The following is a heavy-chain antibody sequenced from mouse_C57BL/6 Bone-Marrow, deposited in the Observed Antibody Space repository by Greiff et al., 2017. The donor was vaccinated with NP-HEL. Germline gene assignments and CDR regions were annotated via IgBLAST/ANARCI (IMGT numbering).Heavy chain of an antibody. D-gene: IGHD1-1*01. CDR1: GFTFSSYG. CDR2: ISSGGSYT. Sequence: AQLKESGGDLVKPGGSLKLSCAASGFTFSSYGMSWVRQTPDKRLEWVATISSGGSYTYYPDSVKGRFTISRDNAKNTLYLQMSSLKSEDTAMYYCARLLLLRYWYFDVWGTGTTVTVSS. CDR3: ARLLLLRYWYFDV. V-gene: IGHV5-6*01. J-gene: IGHJ1*03.